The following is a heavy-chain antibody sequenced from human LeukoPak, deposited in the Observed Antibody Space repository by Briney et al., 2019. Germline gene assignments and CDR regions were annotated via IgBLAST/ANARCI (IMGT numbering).Heavy chain of an antibody. D-gene: IGHD1-26*01. CDR3: ARDTDGSLDY. V-gene: IGHV3-7*01. CDR2: IKQDGSTK. CDR1: GFTFSHYG. J-gene: IGHJ4*02. Sequence: GGSLRLSCAASGFTFSHYGMHWVRQAPGKGLEWVANIKQDGSTKHYVDSLEGRFTISRDNPKNSLYLQMNSLRADDTAVYYCARDTDGSLDYWGQGILVTVAS.